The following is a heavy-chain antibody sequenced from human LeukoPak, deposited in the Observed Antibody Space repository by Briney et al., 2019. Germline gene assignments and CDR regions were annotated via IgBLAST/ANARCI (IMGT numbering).Heavy chain of an antibody. J-gene: IGHJ2*01. CDR2: LIASRCST. V-gene: IGHV3-23*01. D-gene: IGHD4-17*01. CDR1: GFTFSRYA. CDR3: ATLYGDYNWYFDL. Sequence: GGTLRLSCAASGFTFSRYAMSWVRQAPGKGVEGGSVLIASRCSTFYAPSVNGRFTVSRDNSNNTLFLQMNSLRAEDTAVYYCATLYGDYNWYFDLWGRGTLVTVSS.